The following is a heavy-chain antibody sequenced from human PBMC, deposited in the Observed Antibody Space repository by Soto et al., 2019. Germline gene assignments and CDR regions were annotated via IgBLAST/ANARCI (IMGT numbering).Heavy chain of an antibody. V-gene: IGHV3-21*01. J-gene: IGHJ5*02. Sequence: TGGSLRLSCAASGFTFSSYSMNWVRQAPGKGLEWVSSISSSSYIYYADSVEGRFTISRDNAKNSLYLQMNSLRAEDTAVYYCARDPGYSGNWFDPWGQGTLVTVSS. CDR1: GFTFSSYS. D-gene: IGHD1-26*01. CDR3: ARDPGYSGNWFDP. CDR2: ISSSSYI.